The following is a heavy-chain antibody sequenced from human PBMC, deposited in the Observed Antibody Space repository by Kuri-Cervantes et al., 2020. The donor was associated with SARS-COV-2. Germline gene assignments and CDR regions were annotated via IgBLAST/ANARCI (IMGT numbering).Heavy chain of an antibody. J-gene: IGHJ6*02. CDR1: GFSLSTSGVG. D-gene: IGHD3-3*01. Sequence: SGPTLVKPTQTLTLTCTFSGFSLSTSGVGVGWIRQPPGKALEWLALIYWDDDKRYSPSLKSRLTITKDTSKNQVVLTMTNMDPVDTATYYCARIPPGDAFGDGNYYYYGMDVWGQETTVTVSS. CDR2: IYWDDDK. CDR3: ARIPPGDAFGDGNYYYYGMDV. V-gene: IGHV2-5*02.